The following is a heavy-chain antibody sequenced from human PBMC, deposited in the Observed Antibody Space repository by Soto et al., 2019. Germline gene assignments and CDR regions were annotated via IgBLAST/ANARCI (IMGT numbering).Heavy chain of an antibody. Sequence: PSETLSLTCTVSGGSISSYYWSWIRQPPGKGLEWIGYIYYSGSTNYNPSLKSRVTIPVDTSKNQFSLKLNSVTAADTAIYYCVGTGTTDDYWGRGTLVTVSS. V-gene: IGHV4-59*08. CDR3: VGTGTTDDY. D-gene: IGHD4-17*01. CDR2: IYYSGST. CDR1: GGSISSYY. J-gene: IGHJ4*02.